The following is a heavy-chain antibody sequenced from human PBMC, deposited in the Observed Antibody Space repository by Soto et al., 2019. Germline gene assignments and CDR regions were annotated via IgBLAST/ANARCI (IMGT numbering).Heavy chain of an antibody. D-gene: IGHD4-17*01. V-gene: IGHV1-69*13. Sequence: GASVKVSCKASGGTFSSYAISWVRQAPGQGLEWMGGIIPIFGTANYAQKFQGRVTITADESTSTAYMELSSLRSEDTAVYYCARERKTVTTYYYYGMDVWGQGTPVTVYS. J-gene: IGHJ6*02. CDR2: IIPIFGTA. CDR1: GGTFSSYA. CDR3: ARERKTVTTYYYYGMDV.